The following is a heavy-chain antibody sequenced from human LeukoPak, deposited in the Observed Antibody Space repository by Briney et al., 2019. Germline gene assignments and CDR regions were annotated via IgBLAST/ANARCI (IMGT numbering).Heavy chain of an antibody. CDR2: IRSKAYGGTT. CDR1: GFTFGDYA. CDR3: TRDSGPIYCSGGSCYAGWFDP. J-gene: IGHJ5*02. D-gene: IGHD2-15*01. V-gene: IGHV3-49*03. Sequence: PGGSLRLSCTASGFTFGDYAMSWFRQAPGKGLEWVGFIRSKAYGGTTEYAASVKGRFTISRDDSKSIAYLQMNSLKTEDTAVYYCTRDSGPIYCSGGSCYAGWFDPWGQGTLVTVSS.